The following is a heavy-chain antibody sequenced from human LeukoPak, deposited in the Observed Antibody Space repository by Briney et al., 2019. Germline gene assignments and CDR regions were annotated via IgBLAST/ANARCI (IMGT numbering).Heavy chain of an antibody. CDR3: ARDRKYYYHMDV. J-gene: IGHJ6*03. D-gene: IGHD1-14*01. CDR1: GGSISSGTYY. CDR2: IYHSGST. Sequence: PSETLSLTCTVSGGSISSGTYYWAWIRQLPGKGLEWIGTIYHSGSTYYNPSLKSRVTISVDTSKNQFSLNLTSLTAADTAVYYCARDRKYYYHMDVWGKGTTVTVSS. V-gene: IGHV4-39*07.